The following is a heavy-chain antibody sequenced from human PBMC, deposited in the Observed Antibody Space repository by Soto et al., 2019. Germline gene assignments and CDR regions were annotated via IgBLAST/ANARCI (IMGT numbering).Heavy chain of an antibody. J-gene: IGHJ1*01. CDR2: IYHSGST. D-gene: IGHD1-26*01. V-gene: IGHV4-30-2*01. Sequence: SETLSLTCAVSGGSISSGGYSWSWIRQPPGKGLEWIGYIYHSGSTYSNPSLKSRVTISVDRSKNQFSLKLSSVTAADTAVYYFFRAGVVGATALYSCGQGSLVPVSS. CDR1: GGSISSGGYS. CDR3: FRAGVVGATALYS.